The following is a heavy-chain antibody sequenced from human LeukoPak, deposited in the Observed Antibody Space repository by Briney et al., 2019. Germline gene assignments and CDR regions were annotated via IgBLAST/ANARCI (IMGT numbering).Heavy chain of an antibody. CDR3: ATSIMITFGGVFDH. V-gene: IGHV3-23*01. CDR1: GFTFSNYA. Sequence: GGSLRLSCAASGFTFSNYAMSWVRQAPGKGLEWVSAISGSGGSTYCADSVKGRFTISRDNSKNTLYLQMNSLRAEDTAVYYCATSIMITFGGVFDHWGQGTLVTVSS. CDR2: ISGSGGST. D-gene: IGHD3-16*01. J-gene: IGHJ4*02.